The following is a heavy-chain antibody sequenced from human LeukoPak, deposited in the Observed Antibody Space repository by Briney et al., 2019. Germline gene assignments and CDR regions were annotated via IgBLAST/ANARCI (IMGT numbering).Heavy chain of an antibody. CDR2: INHSGST. D-gene: IGHD6-6*01. J-gene: IGHJ4*02. V-gene: IGHV4-34*01. CDR1: GGSFSGYY. Sequence: NPSETLSLTCAVYGGSFSGYYWSWIRQPPGKGLEWIGEINHSGSTNYNPSLRSRVTISVDTSKNQFSLKLSSVTAADTAVYYCASKGSIAPSDYFDYWGQGTLVTVSS. CDR3: ASKGSIAPSDYFDY.